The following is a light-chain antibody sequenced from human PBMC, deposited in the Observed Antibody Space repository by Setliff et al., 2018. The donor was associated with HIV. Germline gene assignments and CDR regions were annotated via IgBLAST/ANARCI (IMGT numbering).Light chain of an antibody. CDR2: DVS. CDR1: SSDVGGYNY. J-gene: IGLJ1*01. V-gene: IGLV2-14*03. CDR3: SSYTNTPLYV. Sequence: ALAQPASVSGSPGQSITISCTGTSSDVGGYNYVSWYQQHPGKAPKLMIYDVSNRPSGVSNRFSGSKSGNTASLIISGLQPEDEADYYCSSYTNTPLYVFGTGTKVTVL.